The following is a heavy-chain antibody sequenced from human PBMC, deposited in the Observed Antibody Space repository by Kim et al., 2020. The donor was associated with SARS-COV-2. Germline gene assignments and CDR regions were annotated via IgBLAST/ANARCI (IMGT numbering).Heavy chain of an antibody. CDR2: MNPNSGNT. CDR1: GYTFTSYD. J-gene: IGHJ4*02. CDR3: AGSDSSSWYSDY. V-gene: IGHV1-8*01. Sequence: ASVKVSCKASGYTFTSYDINWVRQATGQGLEWMGWMNPNSGNTGYAQKFQGRVNMTRNTSISTAYMELSSLRSEDTAVYYCAGSDSSSWYSDYWGQGTLVTVSS. D-gene: IGHD6-13*01.